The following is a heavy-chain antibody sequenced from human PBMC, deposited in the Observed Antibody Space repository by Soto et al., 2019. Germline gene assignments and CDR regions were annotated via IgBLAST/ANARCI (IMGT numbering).Heavy chain of an antibody. D-gene: IGHD1-1*01. CDR1: GFSLSSSGVG. CDR2: IYWDDDK. Sequence: QITLKESGPTQVKPTQTLTLTCTVSGFSLSSSGVGVGWIRQPPGKALEWLALIYWDDDKRYSPSLKTRLTXXXXXXXXXXXXXXXXXXXXXXXTXXXXXXXXXXGTTFGYWGQGTLVTVPS. J-gene: IGHJ4*02. CDR3: XXXXXXXGTTFGY. V-gene: IGHV2-5*02.